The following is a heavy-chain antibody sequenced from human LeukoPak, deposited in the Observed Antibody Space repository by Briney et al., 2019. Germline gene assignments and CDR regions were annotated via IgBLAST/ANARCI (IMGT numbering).Heavy chain of an antibody. Sequence: GGSLRLSCAASGFTFSSYSMNWVRQAPGKGLEWVSSISSSSSYIYYADSVKGRFTISRDNAKNSLYLQMNSLRAEDTAVYYCARDHPRDGSSWPNPYYYYYMDVWGKGTTVTVSS. D-gene: IGHD6-13*01. CDR2: ISSSSSYI. CDR3: ARDHPRDGSSWPNPYYYYYMDV. V-gene: IGHV3-21*01. J-gene: IGHJ6*03. CDR1: GFTFSSYS.